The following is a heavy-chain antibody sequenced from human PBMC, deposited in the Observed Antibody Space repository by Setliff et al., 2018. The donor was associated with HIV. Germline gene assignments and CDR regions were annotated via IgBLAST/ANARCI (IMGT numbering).Heavy chain of an antibody. CDR3: TGQAVDCSGGTCYSTSAFDY. Sequence: GESLKISCKDSGYSFPNDWIGWVRQMPGKGLEWVAIIFPGDSETRYSPSFEGQVTISADRSINTVYLQWSSLRASDTAIYYCTGQAVDCSGGTCYSTSAFDYWGQGTLVTVSS. V-gene: IGHV5-51*01. CDR2: IFPGDSET. J-gene: IGHJ4*02. CDR1: GYSFPNDW. D-gene: IGHD2-15*01.